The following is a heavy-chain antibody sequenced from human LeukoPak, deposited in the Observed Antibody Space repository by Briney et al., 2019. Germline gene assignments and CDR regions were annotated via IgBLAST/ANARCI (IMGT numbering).Heavy chain of an antibody. J-gene: IGHJ4*02. V-gene: IGHV3-7*01. CDR3: AEEWVLGTRGAFDD. CDR2: VKEDESEK. Sequence: GGSLRLSCAASGFTFSSNWMSWVRQAPGKGLEWVANVKEDESEKYYVDSVKGRFTISRDNAENSLYMQMNSLRAEDTAVYYCAEEWVLGTRGAFDDWGQGTLVTVSS. CDR1: GFTFSSNW. D-gene: IGHD1-7*01.